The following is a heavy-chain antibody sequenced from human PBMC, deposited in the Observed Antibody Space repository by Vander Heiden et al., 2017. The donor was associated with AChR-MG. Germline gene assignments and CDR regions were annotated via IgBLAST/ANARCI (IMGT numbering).Heavy chain of an antibody. CDR3: ARAAAAGMYYYGMDV. V-gene: IGHV1-2*02. J-gene: IGHJ6*02. CDR2: INPNSGGT. D-gene: IGHD6-13*01. Sequence: QVQLVQSGAEVKKPGASVKVSCKASGHHFTGYYLHWVRQAPGQGLEWMGWINPNSGGTNYAQKFQGRVTMTRDTSISTAYMELSRLRSDDTAVYYCARAAAAGMYYYGMDVWGQGTTVTVSS. CDR1: GHHFTGYY.